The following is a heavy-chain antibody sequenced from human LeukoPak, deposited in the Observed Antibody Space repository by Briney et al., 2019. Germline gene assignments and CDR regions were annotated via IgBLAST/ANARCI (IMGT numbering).Heavy chain of an antibody. CDR3: AKDPYSSGSNWFDP. J-gene: IGHJ5*02. Sequence: PGGSLRLSCVASGFTFSSYAMSWVRQAPGKGLEWVSAISGSGGSTYYADSVKGRFTISRDNSKNTLYLQMNSLRAEDTAVYYCAKDPYSSGSNWFDPWGQGALVTVSS. D-gene: IGHD6-19*01. V-gene: IGHV3-23*01. CDR1: GFTFSSYA. CDR2: ISGSGGST.